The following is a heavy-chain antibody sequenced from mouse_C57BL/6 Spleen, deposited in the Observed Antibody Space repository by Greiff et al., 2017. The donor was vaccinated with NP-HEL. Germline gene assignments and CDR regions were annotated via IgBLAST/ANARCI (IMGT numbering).Heavy chain of an antibody. D-gene: IGHD2-3*01. CDR1: GYAFTNYL. CDR3: ARYGYYENWYFDV. Sequence: QVQLQQSGAELVRPGTSVKVSCKASGYAFTNYLIEWVKQRPGQGLEWIGVINPGSGGTKYNEKFKGKATLTADKSSSTAYLQLSSLTSEDSAVYFCARYGYYENWYFDVWGTGTTVTVSS. V-gene: IGHV1-54*01. J-gene: IGHJ1*03. CDR2: INPGSGGT.